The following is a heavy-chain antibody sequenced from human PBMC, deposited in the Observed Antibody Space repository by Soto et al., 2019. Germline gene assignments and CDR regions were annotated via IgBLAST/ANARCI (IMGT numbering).Heavy chain of an antibody. CDR3: AKALHYGDFTLFDS. D-gene: IGHD4-17*01. Sequence: QVQLVESGGGVVQPGRSLRLSCAASGFTFSSYGMHWVRQAPGKGLEWVAVISYDGSNKYYADSVKGRFTISRDNSKNTLYLQMNSLRAEDTAVYYCAKALHYGDFTLFDSWGQGTLVTVSS. CDR1: GFTFSSYG. V-gene: IGHV3-30*18. J-gene: IGHJ4*02. CDR2: ISYDGSNK.